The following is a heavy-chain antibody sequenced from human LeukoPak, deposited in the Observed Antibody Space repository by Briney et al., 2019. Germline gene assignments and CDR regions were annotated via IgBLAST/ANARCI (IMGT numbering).Heavy chain of an antibody. CDR2: IIPILGIA. CDR3: ARELGCSSTSCKP. D-gene: IGHD2-2*01. CDR1: GGTFSSYT. V-gene: IGHV1-69*04. Sequence: SVKVSCKASGGTFSSYTISWVRQAPGQGLEWMGRIIPILGIANYAQKFQGRVTTTADKSTSTAYMELSSLRSEDTAVYYCARELGCSSTSCKPWGQGTLVTVSS. J-gene: IGHJ5*02.